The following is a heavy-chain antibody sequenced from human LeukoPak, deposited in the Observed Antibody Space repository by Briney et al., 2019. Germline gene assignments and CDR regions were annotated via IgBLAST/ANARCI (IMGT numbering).Heavy chain of an antibody. CDR1: GFTFSGSA. CDR3: TRPHYDILTRPFDY. V-gene: IGHV3-73*01. D-gene: IGHD3-9*01. J-gene: IGHJ4*02. Sequence: GGSLRLSCAASGFTFSGSAMHWVRQASGKGLEWVGRIRSKANSYATAYAASVKGRFTISRDDSKNTAYLQMNSLKTEDTAVYYCTRPHYDILTRPFDYWGQGTLVTVSS. CDR2: IRSKANSYAT.